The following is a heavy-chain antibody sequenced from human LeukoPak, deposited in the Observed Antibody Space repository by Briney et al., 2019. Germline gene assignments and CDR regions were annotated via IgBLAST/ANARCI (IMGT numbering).Heavy chain of an antibody. CDR1: GGSFSGYY. D-gene: IGHD3-22*01. Sequence: SETLSLTCAVYGGSFSGYYWSWIRQPPGKGLEWIGEINHSGSTNYNPSLKSRVTISVDTSKNQFSLKLSSVTAADTAVYCCARGTGALWYYDSSGYSLDYWGQGALVTVSS. V-gene: IGHV4-34*01. CDR3: ARGTGALWYYDSSGYSLDY. J-gene: IGHJ4*02. CDR2: INHSGST.